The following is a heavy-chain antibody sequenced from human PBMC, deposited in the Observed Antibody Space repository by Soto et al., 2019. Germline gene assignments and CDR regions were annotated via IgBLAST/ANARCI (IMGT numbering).Heavy chain of an antibody. D-gene: IGHD1-26*01. Sequence: ASVKVSCKASGYTFTGYHMHWVRQAPGQGLEWMGWINPNSGGTNYAQKFQGRVTMTRDTSISTAYMELSRLRSDDTAVYYCARKAMFGIVAATTWGGLSVWGQGTTVTVSS. J-gene: IGHJ6*02. CDR1: GYTFTGYH. CDR3: ARKAMFGIVAATTWGGLSV. V-gene: IGHV1-2*02. CDR2: INPNSGGT.